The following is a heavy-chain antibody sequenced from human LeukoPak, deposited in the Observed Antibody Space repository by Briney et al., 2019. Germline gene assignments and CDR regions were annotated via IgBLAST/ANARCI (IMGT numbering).Heavy chain of an antibody. J-gene: IGHJ4*02. CDR2: IYSTGST. V-gene: IGHV4-4*07. CDR1: GGSISSYY. CDR3: ARQIASAGTAGFDF. Sequence: SETLSLTCTVSGGSISSYYWRWIRQPAGKGLEWIGRIYSTGSTNYNPSLKSRVTMSVDTSKNQFSLRLRSVTAADTAVYYCARQIASAGTAGFDFWGQRALVTVSS. D-gene: IGHD6-13*01.